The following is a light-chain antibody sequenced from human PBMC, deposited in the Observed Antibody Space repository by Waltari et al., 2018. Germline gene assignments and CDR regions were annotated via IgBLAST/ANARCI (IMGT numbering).Light chain of an antibody. CDR3: QQYDRYPLT. CDR1: QGSSSW. V-gene: IGKV1D-16*01. CDR2: AAS. Sequence: DIEMTQSPSSLSASVGDRVTIPCRASQGSSSWLAWYQQKPETAPKSLIYAASTLQNGVPTRFSGRASGTDFTLPISRLPPEDFATYYCQQYDRYPLTFGGGTQVEIQ. J-gene: IGKJ4*01.